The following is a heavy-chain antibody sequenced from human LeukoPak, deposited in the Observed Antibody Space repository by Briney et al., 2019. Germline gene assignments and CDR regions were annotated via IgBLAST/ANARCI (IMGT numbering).Heavy chain of an antibody. CDR1: GGTFSGYA. V-gene: IGHV1-69*13. J-gene: IGHJ5*02. CDR2: IIPIFGTA. CDR3: ARAPRIGQHQGWFDP. Sequence: ASVKVSCKASGGTFSGYAISWARQAPGQGLEWMGGIIPIFGTANYAQKFQGRVTITADESTSTAYMELSSLRSEDTAVYYCARAPRIGQHQGWFDPWGQGTLVTVSS.